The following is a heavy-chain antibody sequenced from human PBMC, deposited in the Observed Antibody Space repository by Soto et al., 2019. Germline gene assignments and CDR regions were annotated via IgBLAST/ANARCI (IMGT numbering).Heavy chain of an antibody. CDR2: IIPIFGTA. Sequence: QVQLVQSGAEVKKPGSSVKVSCKASGGTFSSYAISWVRQAPGQGLEWMGGIIPIFGTANCAQKFQGRVTITADESTSTAYMGLSSLRSEDTAVYYCARGYQHYYYYGMDVWGQGTTVTVSS. CDR1: GGTFSSYA. J-gene: IGHJ6*02. V-gene: IGHV1-69*12. CDR3: ARGYQHYYYYGMDV. D-gene: IGHD2-2*01.